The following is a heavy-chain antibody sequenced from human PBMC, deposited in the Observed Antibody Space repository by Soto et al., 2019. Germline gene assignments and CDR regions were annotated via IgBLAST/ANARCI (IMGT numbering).Heavy chain of an antibody. CDR3: ATLASGGYFFQY. CDR1: GDTLNNYA. V-gene: IGHV1-69*01. D-gene: IGHD5-12*01. Sequence: QVQLVQSGAEVKKPGSSVKVSCKASGDTLNNYAINWVRQAPGQGLEWMGGILPIFKTPTYAQKFQGRVTIAADESTSTASMEVSSLRSDDTAVYFCATLASGGYFFQYWGQGTLVTVSS. J-gene: IGHJ4*02. CDR2: ILPIFKTP.